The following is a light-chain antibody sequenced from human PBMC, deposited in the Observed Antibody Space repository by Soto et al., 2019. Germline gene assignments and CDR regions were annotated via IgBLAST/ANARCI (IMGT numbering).Light chain of an antibody. Sequence: EIVLTQSPATLSLSPGERASLSCRASQTVDTYLAWYQQKPGQAPRLLISDASYRATGIPARFSGSGSGTNFTLTINSLEPEDFAVYYCQQRSNWPLTFGGGTKVDIK. CDR3: QQRSNWPLT. V-gene: IGKV3-11*01. CDR1: QTVDTY. J-gene: IGKJ4*01. CDR2: DAS.